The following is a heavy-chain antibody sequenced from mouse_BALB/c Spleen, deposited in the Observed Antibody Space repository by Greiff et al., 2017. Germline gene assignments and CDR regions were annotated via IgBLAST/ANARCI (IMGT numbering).Heavy chain of an antibody. J-gene: IGHJ4*01. Sequence: VQLQQSGPELVKPGASVKISCKASGYAFSSSWMNWVKQRPGQGLEWIGRIYPGDGDTNYNGKFKGKATLTADKSSSTAYMQLSSLTSVDSAVYFCARSEYYGSSYMDYWGQGTSVTVSS. CDR2: IYPGDGDT. V-gene: IGHV1-82*01. CDR3: ARSEYYGSSYMDY. D-gene: IGHD1-1*01. CDR1: GYAFSSSW.